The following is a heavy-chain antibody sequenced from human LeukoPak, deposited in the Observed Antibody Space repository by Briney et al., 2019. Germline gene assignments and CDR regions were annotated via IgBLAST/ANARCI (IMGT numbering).Heavy chain of an antibody. D-gene: IGHD2-2*01. CDR1: GFTFSAHA. CDR3: AKAPRSRVPAAPFDY. CDR2: ISFDGSSQ. J-gene: IGHJ4*02. V-gene: IGHV3-30-3*01. Sequence: GSLRLSCAASGFTFSAHAIHWVRQAPGKGLEWVAVISFDGSSQQYADSVNVKGRFTISRDNSKNTLYLQMNSLRAEDTAVYYCAKAPRSRVPAAPFDYWGQGTLVTVSS.